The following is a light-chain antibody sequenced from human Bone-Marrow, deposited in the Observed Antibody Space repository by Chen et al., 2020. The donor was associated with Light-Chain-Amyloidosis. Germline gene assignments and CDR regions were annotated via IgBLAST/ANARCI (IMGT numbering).Light chain of an antibody. J-gene: IGLJ3*02. CDR2: DVS. V-gene: IGLV2-14*03. CDR3: SSYTRSSTWL. Sequence: QSALTQPASVSGSPGQSITISCTGTSSDVGGYNYVSWYQQHPGTAPKLVIFDVSYRPSGISNRFSGYKSGNTASLTIPGLQAEDEADYYCSSYTRSSTWLFGGGTRLTVL. CDR1: SSDVGGYNY.